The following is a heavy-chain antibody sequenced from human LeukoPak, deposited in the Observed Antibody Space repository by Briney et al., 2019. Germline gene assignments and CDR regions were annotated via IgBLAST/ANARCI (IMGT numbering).Heavy chain of an antibody. CDR2: MNPNSGNT. J-gene: IGHJ5*02. CDR3: ARGLITMVRGVIFSWFDP. Sequence: ASVKVSCKASGYTFTSYDINWVRQATGQGLEWMGWMNPNSGNTGYAQKFQGRVTITRNTSISTACMELSSLRSEDTAVYYCARGLITMVRGVIFSWFDPWGQGTLVTVSS. CDR1: GYTFTSYD. V-gene: IGHV1-8*03. D-gene: IGHD3-10*01.